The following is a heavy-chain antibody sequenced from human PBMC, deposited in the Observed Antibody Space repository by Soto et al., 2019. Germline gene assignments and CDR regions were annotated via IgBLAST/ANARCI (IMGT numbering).Heavy chain of an antibody. CDR1: GGSISSGDYY. J-gene: IGHJ3*02. CDR2: IYYSGST. V-gene: IGHV4-30-4*01. D-gene: IGHD6-6*01. Sequence: QVQLQESGPGLVKPSQTLSLTCTVSGGSISSGDYYWSWIRQPPGKGLEWIGYIYYSGSTYYNPSLSSRVTISVGTSKNQFSLKLSSVTAADTAVYYCASRIAARGVLAFDIWGQGTMVTVSS. CDR3: ASRIAARGVLAFDI.